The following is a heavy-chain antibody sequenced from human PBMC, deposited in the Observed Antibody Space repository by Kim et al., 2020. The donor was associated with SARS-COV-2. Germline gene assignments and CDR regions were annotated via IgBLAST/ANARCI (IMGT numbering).Heavy chain of an antibody. CDR3: ARTIAAAGTDGDY. J-gene: IGHJ4*02. V-gene: IGHV1-46*01. D-gene: IGHD6-13*01. Sequence: AQKFQRRVTMTRATSTSTVYMELSSLRSEDTAVYYCARTIAAAGTDGDYWGQGTLVTVSS.